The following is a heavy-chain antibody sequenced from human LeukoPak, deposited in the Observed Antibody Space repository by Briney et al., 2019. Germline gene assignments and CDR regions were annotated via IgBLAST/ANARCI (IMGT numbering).Heavy chain of an antibody. D-gene: IGHD2-2*01. CDR3: ARNARGPVDY. Sequence: GGSLRLSCAASGLTFSTYWMNWVRQAPGKGLEWVANIKEDGSEKYYVDSVKGRFTISRDNAKNSVYLQMNSLRAEDTAIYYCARNARGPVDYWGQGTVVTVSS. CDR1: GLTFSTYW. V-gene: IGHV3-7*01. CDR2: IKEDGSEK. J-gene: IGHJ4*02.